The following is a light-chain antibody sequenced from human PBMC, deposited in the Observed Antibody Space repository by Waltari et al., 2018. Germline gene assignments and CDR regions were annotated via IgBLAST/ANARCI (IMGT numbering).Light chain of an antibody. CDR2: DAS. J-gene: IGKJ4*01. CDR1: QGISSY. CDR3: QQYENLPLT. V-gene: IGKV1-33*01. Sequence: IRMTQSPSSLSASTGERVTITCRASQGISSYLAWYQQKPGKAPKLLIYDASNLETGVPSRFSGSGSGTDFTFTISSLQPEDIATYYCQQYENLPLTFGGGTKVKIK.